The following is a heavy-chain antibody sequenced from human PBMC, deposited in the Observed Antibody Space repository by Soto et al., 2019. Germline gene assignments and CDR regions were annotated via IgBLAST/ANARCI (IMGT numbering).Heavy chain of an antibody. J-gene: IGHJ5*02. Sequence: SETLSLTCTVSGGSISSGGYYWSWIRQHPGKGLEWIGYIYYSGSTYYNPSLKSRVTISVDTSKNQFSLKLSSVTAADTAVYYCASVNSEFCSGYYNGFDPWGQGTLGTVSS. CDR1: GGSISSGGYY. CDR2: IYYSGST. CDR3: ASVNSEFCSGYYNGFDP. D-gene: IGHD3-3*01. V-gene: IGHV4-31*03.